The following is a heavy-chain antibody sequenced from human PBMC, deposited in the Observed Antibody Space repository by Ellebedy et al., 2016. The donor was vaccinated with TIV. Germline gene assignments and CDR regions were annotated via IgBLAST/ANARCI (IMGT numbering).Heavy chain of an antibody. Sequence: PGGSLRPSCQRSGYSFPTYWIVWVRQMPGKGLEWMRIIYPGDSDTIYIPSFEGQVTISADKSISTVFMQWNSLKAADTAIYYNPRPNMGYYYMDAWGTGTTVSVSS. CDR1: GYSFPTYW. J-gene: IGHJ6*03. CDR3: PRPNMGYYYMDA. V-gene: IGHV5-51*01. CDR2: IYPGDSDT. D-gene: IGHD2/OR15-2a*01.